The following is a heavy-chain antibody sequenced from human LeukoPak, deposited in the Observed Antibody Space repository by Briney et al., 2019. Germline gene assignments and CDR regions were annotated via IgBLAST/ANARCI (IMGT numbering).Heavy chain of an antibody. CDR3: VRDSQTLYYDSSGYYYPGGY. Sequence: GGSLRLSCAASGFTFSSYEMNWVRQAPGKGLEWVSYITCSGSSIYYADSVKGRFTISRDDAKNSLYPQMNSLRAEDTAMYFCVRDSQTLYYDSSGYYYPGGYWGQGTLVTVSS. V-gene: IGHV3-48*03. CDR1: GFTFSSYE. J-gene: IGHJ4*02. CDR2: ITCSGSSI. D-gene: IGHD3-22*01.